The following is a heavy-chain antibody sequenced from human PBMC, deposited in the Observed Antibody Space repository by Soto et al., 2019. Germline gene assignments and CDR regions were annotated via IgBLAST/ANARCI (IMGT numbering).Heavy chain of an antibody. V-gene: IGHV4-61*10. Sequence: AEPLSLTCSVSAGSLERSIYFWNGIRQPTGKGLGGIGNLSYSGGSNPNPALKSRVTLSLDTFNNQFSLTLTSVTAADTAMYYCASSTLFPASRGYHFKNLDSWGQGTLVTVSS. J-gene: IGHJ5*01. CDR3: ASSTLFPASRGYHFKNLDS. CDR2: LSYSGGS. D-gene: IGHD3-22*01. CDR1: AGSLERSIYF.